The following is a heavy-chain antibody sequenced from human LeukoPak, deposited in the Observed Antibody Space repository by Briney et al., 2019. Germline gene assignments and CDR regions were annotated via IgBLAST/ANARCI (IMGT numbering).Heavy chain of an antibody. J-gene: IGHJ4*02. CDR2: ISGSASST. Sequence: GGSLRLSRAASGFTFSSYAMSWVRQAPGKGLEWVSAISGSASSTYYADSVKGRFTISRDNSKNTLYLQMNSLRAEDTAVYYCAKDQLADYYDNSGYFDCWGQGTLVTVSS. D-gene: IGHD3-22*01. CDR3: AKDQLADYYDNSGYFDC. CDR1: GFTFSSYA. V-gene: IGHV3-23*01.